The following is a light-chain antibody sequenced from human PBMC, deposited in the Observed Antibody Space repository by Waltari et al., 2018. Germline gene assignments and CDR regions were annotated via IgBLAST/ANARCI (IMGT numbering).Light chain of an antibody. Sequence: DIVMTQSPDSLAVSLGARATINCKSTQSVLYSSNNKNYLAWYQQKPGQRPKLLIYWASTRESGVPDRFSGSGSGTDFTLTISSLQAEDVAVYYCQQYYSTPFTFAPGTKVDIK. V-gene: IGKV4-1*01. CDR3: QQYYSTPFT. J-gene: IGKJ3*01. CDR2: WAS. CDR1: QSVLYSSNNKNY.